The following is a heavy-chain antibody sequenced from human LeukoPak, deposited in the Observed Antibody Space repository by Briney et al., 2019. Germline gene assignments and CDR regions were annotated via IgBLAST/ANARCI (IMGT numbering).Heavy chain of an antibody. CDR2: ITNDGSST. CDR3: ARGGSDTAMAHDY. Sequence: GGSLRLSCAASGLTFSSHWKHWVRQAPGKGLVWVSRITNDGSSTTYADSVKGRFTISRDDAKNTLYLQLNSLRAEDTAVYFCARGGSDTAMAHDYWGQGTLVTVSS. CDR1: GLTFSSHW. V-gene: IGHV3-74*01. J-gene: IGHJ4*02. D-gene: IGHD5-18*01.